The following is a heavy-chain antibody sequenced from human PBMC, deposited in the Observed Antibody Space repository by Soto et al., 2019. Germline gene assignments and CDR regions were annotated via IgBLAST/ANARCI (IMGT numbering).Heavy chain of an antibody. V-gene: IGHV3-43*01. Sequence: VGSLRLSCAASGFRFDDYNMHWVRQGPGKGLEWVSFISWNGANTFYADSVKGRFTISRDSSKKSVSLQINSLRSEDTALYYCARATLSYGFAFDVWGQGTPVTVYS. D-gene: IGHD3-16*01. CDR1: GFRFDDYN. J-gene: IGHJ6*02. CDR3: ARATLSYGFAFDV. CDR2: ISWNGANT.